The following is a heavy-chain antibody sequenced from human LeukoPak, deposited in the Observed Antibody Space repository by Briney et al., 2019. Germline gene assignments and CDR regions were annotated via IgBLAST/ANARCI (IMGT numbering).Heavy chain of an antibody. CDR3: ARHGRTPAYGGHDAFDI. V-gene: IGHV4-59*08. CDR2: IYYSGST. Sequence: LGTLSLTCTVSGGSIIRYYWSWIRQPPGKRLEWIGCIYYSGSTNYNPSPKSGVTISVDTSKNQISLKLSSVTPADPAVYYCARHGRTPAYGGHDAFDIWGQGTMVTVSS. D-gene: IGHD4-23*01. CDR1: GGSIIRYY. J-gene: IGHJ3*02.